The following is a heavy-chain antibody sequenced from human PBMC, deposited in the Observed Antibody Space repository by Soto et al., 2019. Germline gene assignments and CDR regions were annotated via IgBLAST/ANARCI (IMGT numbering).Heavy chain of an antibody. V-gene: IGHV3-30*18. J-gene: IGHJ6*02. CDR2: ISYDGSNK. CDR3: AKDDYGDYLYYYYGMDV. D-gene: IGHD4-17*01. Sequence: QVQLVESGGGVVQPGRSLRLSCAASGFTFSSYGMHWVRQAPGKGLEWVAVISYDGSNKYYADSVKGRFTISRDNSKNTLYLQMNSLRAEDTAVYYCAKDDYGDYLYYYYGMDVWGQGTTVTVSS. CDR1: GFTFSSYG.